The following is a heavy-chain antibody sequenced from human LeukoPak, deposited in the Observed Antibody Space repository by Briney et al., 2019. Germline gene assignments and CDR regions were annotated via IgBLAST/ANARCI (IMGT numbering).Heavy chain of an antibody. CDR2: IYHSGST. CDR1: GGSISSGGYY. Sequence: PSQTLSLTCTVSGGSISSGGYYWSWIRQPPGKGLEWIGYIYHSGSTYYNPSLKSRVTISVDRSKNQFSLKLSSMTAADTAVYYCARDNYYDSSGYTDYWGQGTLVTVSS. V-gene: IGHV4-30-2*01. D-gene: IGHD3-22*01. J-gene: IGHJ4*02. CDR3: ARDNYYDSSGYTDY.